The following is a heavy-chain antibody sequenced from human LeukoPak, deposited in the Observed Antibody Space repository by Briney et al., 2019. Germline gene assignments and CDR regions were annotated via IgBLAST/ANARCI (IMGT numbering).Heavy chain of an antibody. Sequence: GESLKISCKGSRYRFASYWISWVRQMPGKGLEWMGRIDPSDSYTNYSPSFQGHVTISADKSISTAYLQWSSLKASDTAMYYCARLRGGDYEDAFDIWGQGTMVIVSS. J-gene: IGHJ3*02. CDR1: RYRFASYW. CDR3: ARLRGGDYEDAFDI. D-gene: IGHD4-17*01. V-gene: IGHV5-10-1*01. CDR2: IDPSDSYT.